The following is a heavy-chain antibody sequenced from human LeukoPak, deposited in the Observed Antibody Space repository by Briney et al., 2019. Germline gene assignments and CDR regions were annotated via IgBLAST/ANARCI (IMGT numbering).Heavy chain of an antibody. V-gene: IGHV4-34*01. J-gene: IGHJ4*02. CDR2: INHSGST. CDR1: GGSFSSYY. Sequence: KPSETLSLTCAVYGGSFSSYYWSWIRQPPGKGLEWIGKINHSGSTNYNPSLKSRVAISVDMSKNQFSLKLSSVTAADTAVYYCARLIHYDSSGYLDYWGQGSLVTVSS. CDR3: ARLIHYDSSGYLDY. D-gene: IGHD3-22*01.